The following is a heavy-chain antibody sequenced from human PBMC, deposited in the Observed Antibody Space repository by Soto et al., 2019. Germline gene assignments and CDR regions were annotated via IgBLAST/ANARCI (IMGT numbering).Heavy chain of an antibody. D-gene: IGHD5-12*01. CDR2: IYYRSKWLN. CDR3: ARGSWDDVSGHYYIDV. J-gene: IGHJ6*03. CDR1: GDSVSRDSAA. Sequence: QVQLQQSGPGLVKPSQSLSLTCAISGDSVSRDSAAWNWIRQTPSRGLEWLGRIYYRSKWLNTYEVSVNSRITISPDTSKNQFYLQLSSVTPEDTAVYYCARGSWDDVSGHYYIDVWDEGTTVTVSS. V-gene: IGHV6-1*02.